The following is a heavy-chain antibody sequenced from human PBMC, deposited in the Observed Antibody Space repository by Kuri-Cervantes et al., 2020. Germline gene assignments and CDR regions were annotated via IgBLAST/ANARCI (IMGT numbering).Heavy chain of an antibody. CDR1: GFTFSSYA. CDR3: ARESTVGATTSFDY. V-gene: IGHV3-30*03. CDR2: ISYDGNDK. Sequence: GESLKISCAASGFTFSSYAMHWVRQAPGEGLEWVAVISYDGNDKYSTDSVKGRFTISRDSSKNTLYLQMNSLRAEDTAVYYCARESTVGATTSFDYWGQGTLVTVSS. D-gene: IGHD1-26*01. J-gene: IGHJ4*02.